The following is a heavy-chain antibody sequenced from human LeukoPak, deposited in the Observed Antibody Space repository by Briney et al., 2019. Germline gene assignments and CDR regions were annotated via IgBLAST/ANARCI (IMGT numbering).Heavy chain of an antibody. J-gene: IGHJ4*02. Sequence: SETLSLTCTVSSGSISSGSYYWSWIRQPAGKGLKWIGRIYSSGSTNYNPSLKSRVSILVDTSTNQFSLNLSSVTAADTAVYYCARAHWGYDSSGYYDYWGQGTLVTVSS. CDR1: SGSISSGSYY. CDR3: ARAHWGYDSSGYYDY. D-gene: IGHD3-22*01. CDR2: IYSSGST. V-gene: IGHV4-61*02.